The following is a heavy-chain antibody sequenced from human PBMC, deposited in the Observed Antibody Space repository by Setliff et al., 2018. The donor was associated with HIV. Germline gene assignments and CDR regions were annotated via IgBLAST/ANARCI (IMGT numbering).Heavy chain of an antibody. CDR3: ARVPVAGANWFDP. Sequence: SETLSLTCTVSGGSISGYHWSWLRQTPGKGLEWIGYIYTSRGTNYNHSLRTRVIISVDTSNQFSLKLSSVTAADAAVYYCARVPVAGANWFDPWGLGTLVTVSS. CDR1: GGSISGYH. V-gene: IGHV4-4*09. CDR2: IYTSRGT. J-gene: IGHJ5*02. D-gene: IGHD2-21*01.